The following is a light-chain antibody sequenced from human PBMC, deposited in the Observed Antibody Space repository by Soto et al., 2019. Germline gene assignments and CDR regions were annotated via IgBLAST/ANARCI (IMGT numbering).Light chain of an antibody. CDR2: GAS. Sequence: ENVLTQSPGTLSLSPGDRATLSCRASQRVSSYYLAWYQHKPGQAPRLLIHGASSRATGIPDRFSGSGSGTDFTLTISRLESEDFAVYYCQQYDTSPYTFGQGTKLEIK. J-gene: IGKJ2*01. CDR3: QQYDTSPYT. CDR1: QRVSSYY. V-gene: IGKV3-20*01.